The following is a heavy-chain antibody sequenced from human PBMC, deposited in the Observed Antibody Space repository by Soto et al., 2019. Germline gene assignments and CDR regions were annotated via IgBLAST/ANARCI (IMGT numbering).Heavy chain of an antibody. CDR2: TRNKANSYTK. J-gene: IGHJ4*02. D-gene: IGHD1-26*01. Sequence: EVQLVESGGAWVQPGGTLRLSCAAFGFTLSDHYMDWVRQAPGKGLEWVGRTRNKANSYTKEYAASVRGRFTISRDDSKNLLYLQMNSLQAEDTAMYYCTRTASGFYYFDYWGQGTLVSVSS. V-gene: IGHV3-72*01. CDR3: TRTASGFYYFDY. CDR1: GFTLSDHY.